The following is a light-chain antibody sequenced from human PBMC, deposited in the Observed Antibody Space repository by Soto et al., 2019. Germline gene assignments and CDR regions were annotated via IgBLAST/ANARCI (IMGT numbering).Light chain of an antibody. V-gene: IGKV2-30*01. Sequence: DVVMTQSPLSLPVTLGQPASISCRSSQSLAYVDGNTYLNWFQQRPGQSPRRLIYQVSNRDSGVPDRLRGSGSGTEFTLKISRVEADDVAVYYCMQGTHWPPYTFGQGTKLEIK. CDR3: MQGTHWPPYT. J-gene: IGKJ2*01. CDR1: QSLAYVDGNTY. CDR2: QVS.